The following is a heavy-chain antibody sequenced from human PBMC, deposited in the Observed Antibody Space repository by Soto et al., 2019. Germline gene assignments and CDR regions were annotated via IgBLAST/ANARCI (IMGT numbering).Heavy chain of an antibody. CDR3: ARAGYDRDDRGYYYFGS. CDR1: GGSIGSGRYY. J-gene: IGHJ4*02. D-gene: IGHD3-22*01. Sequence: PSETLSLTCTVSGGSIGSGRYYWSWIRQHPGKGLEWIGYINYSGSTFYIPSLKSRVTTSIDTSTNQFSLKLSSVTAADAAVYYCARAGYDRDDRGYYYFGSRGQGTLVTVSS. V-gene: IGHV4-31*03. CDR2: INYSGST.